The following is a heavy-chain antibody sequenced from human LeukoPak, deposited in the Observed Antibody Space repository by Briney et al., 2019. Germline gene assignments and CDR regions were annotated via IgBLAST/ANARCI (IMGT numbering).Heavy chain of an antibody. D-gene: IGHD2-21*01. CDR1: GGTFSSYA. Sequence: SVKVSCKASGGTFSSYAISWVRQAPGQGLEWMGGMIPIFRTANYAQKFQGRVTITADESTSTAYMELSSLRSEDTALYYCARSRVYCGGDCYRTFDYWGQGTLVTVSS. CDR3: ARSRVYCGGDCYRTFDY. V-gene: IGHV1-69*13. CDR2: MIPIFRTA. J-gene: IGHJ4*02.